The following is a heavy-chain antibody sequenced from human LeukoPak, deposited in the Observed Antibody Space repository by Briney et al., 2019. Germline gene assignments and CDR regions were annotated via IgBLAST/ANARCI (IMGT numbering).Heavy chain of an antibody. D-gene: IGHD3-10*01. V-gene: IGHV1-18*01. J-gene: IGHJ4*02. CDR3: ARKLLWFGEPSFDY. Sequence: ASVKVSCKASGYTFTSYGISWVRQAPGRGLEWMGWISAYNGNTNYAQKLQGRVTMTTDTSTSTAYMELRSLRSDDTAVYYCARKLLWFGEPSFDYWGQGTLVTVSS. CDR1: GYTFTSYG. CDR2: ISAYNGNT.